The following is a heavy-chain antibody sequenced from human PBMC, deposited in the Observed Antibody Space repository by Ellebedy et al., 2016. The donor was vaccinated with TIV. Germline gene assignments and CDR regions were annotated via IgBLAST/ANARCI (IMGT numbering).Heavy chain of an antibody. Sequence: SETLSLTXTVSGGSVSSGSYYWSWIRQPPGKGLEWIGYIYYSGSTNYNPSLKSRVTISVDTSKNQFSLKLSSVTAADTAVYYCALIREWELGYWGQGTLVTVSS. CDR3: ALIREWELGY. D-gene: IGHD1-26*01. V-gene: IGHV4-61*01. CDR1: GGSVSSGSYY. CDR2: IYYSGST. J-gene: IGHJ4*02.